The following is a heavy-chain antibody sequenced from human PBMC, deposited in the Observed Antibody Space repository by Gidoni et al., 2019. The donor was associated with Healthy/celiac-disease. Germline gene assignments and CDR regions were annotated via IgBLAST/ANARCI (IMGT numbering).Heavy chain of an antibody. CDR1: GGSFSGYY. V-gene: IGHV4-34*01. D-gene: IGHD3-22*01. CDR3: ARFSYYYDSSGPY. Sequence: QVQLQQWGAGLLKPSETLSLTCAVYGGSFSGYYWSWIRQPPGKGLEWIGEIKHSGSTNYNPSLKSRVTISVATSKNQFSLKLSSVTAADTAVYYCARFSYYYDSSGPYWGQGTLVTVSS. J-gene: IGHJ4*02. CDR2: IKHSGST.